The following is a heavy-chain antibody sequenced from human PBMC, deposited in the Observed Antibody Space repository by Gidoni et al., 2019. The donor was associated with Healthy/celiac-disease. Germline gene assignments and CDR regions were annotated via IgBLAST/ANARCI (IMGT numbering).Heavy chain of an antibody. D-gene: IGHD4-17*01. J-gene: IGHJ4*02. CDR3: AKDINDDYGAAAFDY. CDR1: GFTFDDYA. CDR2: ISWNSGSI. Sequence: EVQLGESGGGLVQPGRSLRLSCAASGFTFDDYAMHWVRQAQGKCLEWVSWISWNSGSIGYADSVKGRFTISRDNAKNSLYLQMNILRAEDTALYDCAKDINDDYGAAAFDYWGQGTLVTVSS. V-gene: IGHV3-9*01.